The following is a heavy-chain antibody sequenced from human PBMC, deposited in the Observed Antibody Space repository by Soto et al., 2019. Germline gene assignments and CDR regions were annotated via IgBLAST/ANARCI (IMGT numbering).Heavy chain of an antibody. D-gene: IGHD5-12*01. CDR2: INHGGST. CDR3: ARTDIVTTNWFDP. CDR1: GESFIGYY. J-gene: IGHJ5*02. V-gene: IGHV4-34*01. Sequence: QVHLQQWGAGLLKPSETLPLTCAVYGESFIGYYWTWIRQSPGKGLEWIGEINHGGSTNYNPSLKSRVTISIDTSKNQFSLKLTSVTAADTSVYDCARTDIVTTNWFDPWGQGTLVTVSS.